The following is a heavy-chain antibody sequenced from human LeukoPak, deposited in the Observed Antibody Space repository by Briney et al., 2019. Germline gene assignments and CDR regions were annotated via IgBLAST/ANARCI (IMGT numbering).Heavy chain of an antibody. Sequence: SVKVSCKASGGTFSSYTISWVRQAPGQGLEWMGRIIPILGVANYAQKFQGRVTITADKSTSTAYLELSSLRSEDTAVYYCARDSSLYSSTSYWGQGTLVTVSS. J-gene: IGHJ4*02. CDR3: ARDSSLYSSTSY. CDR2: IIPILGVA. CDR1: GGTFSSYT. D-gene: IGHD6-13*01. V-gene: IGHV1-69*04.